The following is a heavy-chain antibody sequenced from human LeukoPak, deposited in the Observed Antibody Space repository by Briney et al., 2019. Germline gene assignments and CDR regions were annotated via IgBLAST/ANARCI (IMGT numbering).Heavy chain of an antibody. D-gene: IGHD4-11*01. CDR3: ARAYSNYIRYYYMDV. J-gene: IGHJ6*03. CDR1: GGTFRNYA. CDR2: LIPIFGTP. Sequence: SVKVSCKASGGTFRNYAINWVRQAPGQGLEWMGGLIPIFGTPNYAQKFQGRVTITADESTATAYMELSSLTSEDTAVFYCARAYSNYIRYYYMDVWGKGTTVTVSS. V-gene: IGHV1-69*01.